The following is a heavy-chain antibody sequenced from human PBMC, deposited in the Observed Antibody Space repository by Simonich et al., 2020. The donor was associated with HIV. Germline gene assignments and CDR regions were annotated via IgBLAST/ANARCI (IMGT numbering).Heavy chain of an antibody. CDR2: NNHSGST. CDR3: ARLTAGGLGEYFQH. CDR1: GGSFSGYY. D-gene: IGHD6-13*01. V-gene: IGHV4-34*01. Sequence: QVQLQQWGAGLLKPSETLSLTCAVYGGSFSGYYGSWIRQPPGKGLEWIGENNHSGSTNNHPSLKRRVTISVDTSKNQFSLKLSSVTAADTAVYYCARLTAGGLGEYFQHWGQGTLVTVSS. J-gene: IGHJ1*01.